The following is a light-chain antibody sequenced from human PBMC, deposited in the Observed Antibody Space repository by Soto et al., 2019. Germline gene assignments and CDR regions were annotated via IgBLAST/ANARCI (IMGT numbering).Light chain of an antibody. CDR2: EVR. CDR1: SSDVGTYDL. V-gene: IGLV2-14*02. Sequence: QSVLTQPASVSGSPGQSVTISCTGSSSDVGTYDLVSWYQQHPGRVPQLIIYEVRNRPSGISFRFSGSKSGNTASLTISGLQAEDEADYYCSSFTSKSTLIFGGGTKVTVL. J-gene: IGLJ2*01. CDR3: SSFTSKSTLI.